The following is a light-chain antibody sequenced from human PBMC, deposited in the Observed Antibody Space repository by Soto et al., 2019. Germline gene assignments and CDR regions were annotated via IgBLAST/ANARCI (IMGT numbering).Light chain of an antibody. Sequence: EIVLTQSPGTLSFSPGERATLSCRASQSISSGYLAWYQQNPGQAPRLLIYDASNRATGIPDMFSGSGSGTDFTLTISRLEPEDFAMYYCQQYGSSIIFGQGTRLEIK. J-gene: IGKJ5*01. CDR1: QSISSGY. CDR3: QQYGSSII. CDR2: DAS. V-gene: IGKV3-20*01.